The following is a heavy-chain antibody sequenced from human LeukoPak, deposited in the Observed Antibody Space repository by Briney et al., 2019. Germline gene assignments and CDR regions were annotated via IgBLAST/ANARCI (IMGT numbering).Heavy chain of an antibody. CDR1: GFTFSNYA. J-gene: IGHJ6*03. CDR3: AKDTSAWWYHRAYMDV. CDR2: ISGRGDKT. Sequence: GGSLRLSCAASGFTFSNYAMSWGRQAPGRGLEWVSAISGRGDKTYHADSVKGRFTISRDNSRNPLSLQVNSLRAEDTAVYYCAKDTSAWWYHRAYMDVWGKGTTVTVSS. V-gene: IGHV3-23*01. D-gene: IGHD2-15*01.